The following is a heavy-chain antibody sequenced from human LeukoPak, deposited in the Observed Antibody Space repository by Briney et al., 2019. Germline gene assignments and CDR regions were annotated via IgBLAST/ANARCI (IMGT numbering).Heavy chain of an antibody. J-gene: IGHJ4*02. D-gene: IGHD6-6*01. V-gene: IGHV4-39*01. CDR2: TFYSGNT. Sequence: SETLSLTCTVSGGSISSNNYYWGWIRQPPGKGQEWIGSTFYSGNTYYNPSLKSRVTISVDASTNHFSLKLSSVTAADTAVYYCARHLPYSSSSYFNYWGQGTLVTVSS. CDR3: ARHLPYSSSSYFNY. CDR1: GGSISSNNYY.